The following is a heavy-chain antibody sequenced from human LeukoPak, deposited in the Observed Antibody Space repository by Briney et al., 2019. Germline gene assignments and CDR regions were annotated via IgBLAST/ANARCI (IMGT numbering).Heavy chain of an antibody. J-gene: IGHJ6*02. CDR1: GGDFSGYY. V-gene: IGHV4-34*01. Sequence: SETLSLTCAVYGGDFSGYYCGWIRHPPGKGLEWIGGINRSGSTNYNPSLKSRVTISVDTSKNQFSLKLSSVTAADTAVYYCARDRYCSGGSCYSYFNYGMDAWGQGTTVTVSS. D-gene: IGHD2-15*01. CDR3: ARDRYCSGGSCYSYFNYGMDA. CDR2: INRSGST.